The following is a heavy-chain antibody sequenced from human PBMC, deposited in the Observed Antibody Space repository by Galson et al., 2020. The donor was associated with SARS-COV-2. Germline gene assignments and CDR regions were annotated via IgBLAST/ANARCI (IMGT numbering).Heavy chain of an antibody. CDR3: ARAQLWFGELLVIDAFDI. CDR2: INTNTGNP. J-gene: IGHJ3*02. Sequence: ASVKVSCKASGYTFTSYAMNWVRQAPGRGLEWMGWINTNTGNPTYAQGFTGRFVFSLDTSVSTAYLQISSLKAEDTAVYYCARAQLWFGELLVIDAFDIWGQGTMVTVSS. V-gene: IGHV7-4-1*02. CDR1: GYTFTSYA. D-gene: IGHD3-10*01.